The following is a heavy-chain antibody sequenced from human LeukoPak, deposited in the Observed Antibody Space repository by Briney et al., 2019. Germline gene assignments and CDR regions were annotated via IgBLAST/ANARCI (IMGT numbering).Heavy chain of an antibody. J-gene: IGHJ4*02. D-gene: IGHD4-17*01. CDR2: IDHRGNT. V-gene: IGHV4-4*02. Sequence: SGTLSLTCAVSGDSISSTNWWNWVRQPPGKGLEWIGEIDHRGNTNYNPSLKGRVSISADKSKNQFSLKLTSVTAADTAVYYCARGYGPGYWGQGILVTVSA. CDR1: GDSISSTNW. CDR3: ARGYGPGY.